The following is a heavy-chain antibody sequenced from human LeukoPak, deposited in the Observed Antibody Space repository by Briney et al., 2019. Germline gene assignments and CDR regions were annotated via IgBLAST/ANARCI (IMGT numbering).Heavy chain of an antibody. V-gene: IGHV4-34*01. J-gene: IGHJ5*02. CDR1: GGSFSGDY. Sequence: SETLSLTCAVYGGSFSGDYWSWIRQPPGKGLEWIGEINHSGSTNYNPSLKSRVTISVDTSKNQFSLKLSSVTAADTAVYYCASSPRLAFGPWGQGTLVTVSS. CDR3: ASSPRLAFGP. CDR2: INHSGST.